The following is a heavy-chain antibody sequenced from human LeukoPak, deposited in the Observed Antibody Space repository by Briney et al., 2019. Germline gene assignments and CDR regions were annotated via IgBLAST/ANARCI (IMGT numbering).Heavy chain of an antibody. CDR1: GFTFSSYA. CDR2: ISGSGGST. V-gene: IGHV3-23*01. J-gene: IGHJ4*02. D-gene: IGHD2-2*01. Sequence: GGSLRLSCAAAGFTFSSYAMSWVRQAPGKGLEWVSAISGSGGSTYYADSVKGRFTISRDNSKNTLYLQMNSLRAEDTAVYYCANTLYCSSTSCYGFDYWGQGTLVTVSS. CDR3: ANTLYCSSTSCYGFDY.